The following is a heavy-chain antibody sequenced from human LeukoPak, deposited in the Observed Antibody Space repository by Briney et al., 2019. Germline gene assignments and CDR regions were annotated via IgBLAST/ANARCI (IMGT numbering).Heavy chain of an antibody. V-gene: IGHV1-69*05. D-gene: IGHD3-9*01. J-gene: IGHJ4*02. CDR1: GGTFSSYA. CDR2: IIPIFGTA. CDR3: ARAGVPYYDILTGYSSPDY. Sequence: SVKVSCKASGGTFSSYAISWVRQAPGQGLEWMGGIIPIFGTANYAQKFQGRVTITTDESTSTAYMELSSLRSEDTAVYYCARAGVPYYDILTGYSSPDYWGQGTLVTVSS.